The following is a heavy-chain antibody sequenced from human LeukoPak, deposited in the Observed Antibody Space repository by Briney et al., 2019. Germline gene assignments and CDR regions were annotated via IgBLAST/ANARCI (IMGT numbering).Heavy chain of an antibody. D-gene: IGHD3-10*01. CDR1: GVSVSSNY. CDR2: IYSGGST. J-gene: IGHJ4*02. CDR3: ARGGSRYFHN. V-gene: IGHV3-66*01. Sequence: GGSLRLSCAASGVSVSSNYMSWVRQAPGQGLEWVSVIYSGGSTYYADSVKGRFTISRDNSKNTLYLQMNSLRAEDTAVYYCARGGSRYFHNWGQGTLVTVSS.